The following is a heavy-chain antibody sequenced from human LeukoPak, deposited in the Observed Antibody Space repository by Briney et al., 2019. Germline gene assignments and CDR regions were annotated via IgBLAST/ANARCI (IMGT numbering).Heavy chain of an antibody. J-gene: IGHJ6*02. CDR2: ISYDGSNK. D-gene: IGHD2-2*01. Sequence: SCKASGGTFSSYGMHWVRQAPGKGLEWVAVISYDGSNKYYADSVKGRFTISRDNSKNTLYLQMNSLRAEDTAVYYCAKDQELVVPAAIRPYYYYYGMDVWGQGTTVTVSS. CDR1: GGTFSSYG. CDR3: AKDQELVVPAAIRPYYYYYGMDV. V-gene: IGHV3-30*18.